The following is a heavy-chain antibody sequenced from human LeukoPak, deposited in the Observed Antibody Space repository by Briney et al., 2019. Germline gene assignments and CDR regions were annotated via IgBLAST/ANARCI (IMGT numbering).Heavy chain of an antibody. CDR3: ARVDSSGYSGIVNY. V-gene: IGHV1-2*02. D-gene: IGHD3-22*01. CDR2: INPNSGGT. J-gene: IGHJ4*02. Sequence: ASVKVSCKASGYTFTGYYMHWVRQAPGQGLEWMGWINPNSGGTNYAQKFQGRVTMTRDTSISTAYMELSRLRSDDTAVYYCARVDSSGYSGIVNYWGQGTLVTVPS. CDR1: GYTFTGYY.